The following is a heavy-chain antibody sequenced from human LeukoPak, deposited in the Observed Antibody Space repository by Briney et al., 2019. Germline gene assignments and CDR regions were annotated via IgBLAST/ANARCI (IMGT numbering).Heavy chain of an antibody. CDR1: AFTYA. CDR2: IYSDDRT. J-gene: IGHJ3*02. CDR3: AREVMAKRRAFDI. V-gene: IGHV3-53*04. Sequence: GGSLRLSCAASAFTYAMSWVRQAPGKGLEWVSVIYSDDRTYYADSVKGRFTISRHTSKKTLYLQMNSLRAEDTAVYYCAREVMAKRRAFDIWGQGTVVTVSS. D-gene: IGHD2-8*01.